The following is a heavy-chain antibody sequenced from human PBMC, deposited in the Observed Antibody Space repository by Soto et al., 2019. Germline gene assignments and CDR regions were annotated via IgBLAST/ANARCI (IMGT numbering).Heavy chain of an antibody. D-gene: IGHD2-15*01. Sequence: QVPLVQSGAEVKKPGASVKVSCKASGYTFTNNAIHWVRQAPGHRLEWMGWINAANGNTKYSQKFQGRVTITRDTSASTAYMELSSLRSEDTAVYFCARDQGLCSGGSCWGYFDYWDQGTLVNVSS. J-gene: IGHJ4*02. CDR3: ARDQGLCSGGSCWGYFDY. CDR1: GYTFTNNA. CDR2: INAANGNT. V-gene: IGHV1-3*01.